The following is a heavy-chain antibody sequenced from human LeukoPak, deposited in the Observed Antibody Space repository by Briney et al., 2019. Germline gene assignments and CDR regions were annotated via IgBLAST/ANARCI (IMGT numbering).Heavy chain of an antibody. CDR3: AREYGSGSPLDP. D-gene: IGHD3-10*01. CDR2: IIPIFGTA. Sequence: SVKVSCKASGGTLSSYAISWVRQAPGQGLEWMGGIIPIFGTANYAQKFQGRVTITADESTSTAYMELSSLRSEDTAVYYCAREYGSGSPLDPWGQGTLVTVSS. J-gene: IGHJ5*02. CDR1: GGTLSSYA. V-gene: IGHV1-69*01.